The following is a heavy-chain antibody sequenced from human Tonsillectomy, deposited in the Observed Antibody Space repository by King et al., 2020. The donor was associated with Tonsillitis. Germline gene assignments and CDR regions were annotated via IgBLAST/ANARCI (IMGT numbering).Heavy chain of an antibody. D-gene: IGHD6-13*01. CDR3: ARTSQTYSSSLYYYYGMDV. V-gene: IGHV3-33*05. J-gene: IGHJ6*02. CDR2: ISYDGSNK. CDR1: AFTFSGYG. Sequence: VQLVESGGDVVQPGRSLRLSCAASAFTFSGYGMHWVRQAPGKGLEWVAVISYDGSNKYYVDSVKGRFTISRDNSKNTLYLQMNSLRDEDTAVYYCARTSQTYSSSLYYYYGMDVWGQGTTVTVSS.